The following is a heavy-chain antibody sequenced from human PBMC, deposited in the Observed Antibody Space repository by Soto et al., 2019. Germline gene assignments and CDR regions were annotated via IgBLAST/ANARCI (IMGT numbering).Heavy chain of an antibody. CDR1: GGSISSGGYY. CDR2: IYYSGST. CDR3: ARDVYYYDSSGYYSNWFDP. Sequence: TLSLTCTVSGGSISSGGYYWSWIRQHPGKGLEWIGYIYYSGSTYYNPSLKSRVTISVDTSKNQFSLKLSSVTAADTAVYYCARDVYYYDSSGYYSNWFDPWGQGTLVTVSS. D-gene: IGHD3-22*01. J-gene: IGHJ5*02. V-gene: IGHV4-31*03.